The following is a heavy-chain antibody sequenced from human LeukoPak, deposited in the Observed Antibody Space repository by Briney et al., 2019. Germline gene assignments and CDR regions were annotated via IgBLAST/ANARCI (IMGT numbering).Heavy chain of an antibody. CDR2: INWNGGST. V-gene: IGHV3-20*04. CDR3: AREGAYGSGRYFDY. J-gene: IGHJ4*02. Sequence: GGSLRLSCAASGFTFDDYGMSWVRQAPGKGLEWVSGINWNGGSTGYADSVKGRFTISRDNAKNSLYLQVNSLRAEDTALYYCAREGAYGSGRYFDYWGQGTLVTVSS. D-gene: IGHD3-10*01. CDR1: GFTFDDYG.